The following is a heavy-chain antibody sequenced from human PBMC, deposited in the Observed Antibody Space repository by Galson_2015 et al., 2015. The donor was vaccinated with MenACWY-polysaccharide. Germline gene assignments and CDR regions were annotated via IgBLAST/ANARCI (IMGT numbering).Heavy chain of an antibody. J-gene: IGHJ4*02. CDR2: MNPKSGYS. Sequence: SVKVSCKASGYTFTNSDINWVRLAPGQGLEWMAWMNPKSGYSGYAQKFHGRVTLTKDTSISTAYLELSSLRSEDTAMYYCAITNGDFDFWGQGTLITVSS. CDR1: GYTFTNSD. CDR3: AITNGDFDF. V-gene: IGHV1-8*01. D-gene: IGHD4-17*01.